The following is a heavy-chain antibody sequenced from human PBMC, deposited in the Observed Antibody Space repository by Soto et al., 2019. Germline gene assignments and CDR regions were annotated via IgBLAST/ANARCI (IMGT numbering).Heavy chain of an antibody. Sequence: EVQLVESGGGLVQPGGSLRLSCAASGFTVSSNYMSWVRQAPGKGLEWVSVIYSGGSTYYADSVKGRFTISRDNSKNTVSVQMNRLRDEETGVYYCARVGDDCISTGCYFSGMDVWGQGPTVTVSS. CDR2: IYSGGST. J-gene: IGHJ6*02. CDR3: ARVGDDCISTGCYFSGMDV. V-gene: IGHV3-66*01. CDR1: GFTVSSNY. D-gene: IGHD2-2*01.